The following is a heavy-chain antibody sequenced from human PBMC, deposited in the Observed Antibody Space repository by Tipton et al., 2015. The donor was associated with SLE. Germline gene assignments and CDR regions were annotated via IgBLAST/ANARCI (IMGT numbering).Heavy chain of an antibody. CDR2: IYYSGST. CDR3: ARGSSSWDFDY. D-gene: IGHD6-13*01. Sequence: GLVKPSETLSLTCTVSGGSISSHYWSWIRQPPGKGLEWIGYIYYSGSTNYNPSLKSRVTISVDTSKNQFSLKLSSVTAADTAVYYCARGSSSWDFDYWGQGTLVTVSS. V-gene: IGHV4-59*11. CDR1: GGSISSHY. J-gene: IGHJ4*02.